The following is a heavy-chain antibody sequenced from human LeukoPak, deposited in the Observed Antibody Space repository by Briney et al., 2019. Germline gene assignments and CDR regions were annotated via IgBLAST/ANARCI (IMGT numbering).Heavy chain of an antibody. D-gene: IGHD3-16*01. CDR2: INPSGSTT. V-gene: IGHV1-46*01. CDR3: ARAAGRGGHYYYYYMDV. CDR1: GYNFTNYC. Sequence: ASVKVSCKASGYNFTNYCVHWVRQAPGRGLEWMGIINPSGSTTIYAQKFQGRVTITADESTSTAYMELSSLRSEDTAVYYCARAAGRGGHYYYYYMDVWGKGTTVTISS. J-gene: IGHJ6*03.